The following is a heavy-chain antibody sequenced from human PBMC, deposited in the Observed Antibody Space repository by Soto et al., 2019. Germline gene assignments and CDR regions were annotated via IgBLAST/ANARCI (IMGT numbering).Heavy chain of an antibody. D-gene: IGHD3-22*01. V-gene: IGHV3-30-3*01. CDR3: ARDGYYYDSSGYPYYYYGMDV. CDR1: GFTFSSYA. Sequence: LRLSCAASGFTFSSYAMHWVRQAPGKGLEWVAVISYDGSNKYYADSVKGRFTISRDNSKNTLYLQMNSLRAEDTAVYYCARDGYYYDSSGYPYYYYGMDVWGQGTTVTVSS. CDR2: ISYDGSNK. J-gene: IGHJ6*02.